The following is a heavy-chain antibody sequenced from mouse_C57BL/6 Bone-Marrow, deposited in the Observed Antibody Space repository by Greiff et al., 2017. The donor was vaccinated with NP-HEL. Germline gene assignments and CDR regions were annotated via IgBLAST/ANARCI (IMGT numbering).Heavy chain of an antibody. D-gene: IGHD1-2*01. CDR3: TGKDDGQLNCYFGV. J-gene: IGHJ1*03. V-gene: IGHV6-3*01. CDR2: IRLKSDNSAT. Sequence: EVLLVESGGGLVQPGGSMKLSCVASGFTFSNYWMKWVRQSPGPGLEWVAQIRLKSDNSATHYAESVKGRFTISRDDSKSSVYLKMTNLRAEDTGMYYCTGKDDGQLNCYFGVWGTVTTVT. CDR1: GFTFSNYW.